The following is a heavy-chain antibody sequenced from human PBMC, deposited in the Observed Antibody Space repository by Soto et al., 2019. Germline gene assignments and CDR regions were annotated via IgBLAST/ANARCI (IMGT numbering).Heavy chain of an antibody. D-gene: IGHD4-17*01. J-gene: IGHJ4*02. Sequence: QVQLVESGGGVVQPGRSLRLSCAASGFTFSSYGMHWVRQAPGKGLEWVAVISYDGSNKYYADSVKGRFTISRDNSKNKXYLQMNSLRAEDTAVYYCAKDRRVLAYGVMDYFDYWGQGTLVTVSS. V-gene: IGHV3-30*18. CDR2: ISYDGSNK. CDR1: GFTFSSYG. CDR3: AKDRRVLAYGVMDYFDY.